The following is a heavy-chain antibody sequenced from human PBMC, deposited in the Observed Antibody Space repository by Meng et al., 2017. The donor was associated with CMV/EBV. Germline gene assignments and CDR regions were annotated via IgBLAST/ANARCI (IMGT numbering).Heavy chain of an antibody. V-gene: IGHV1-2*02. CDR2: INPNSGGT. CDR1: GYTFTGYY. CDR3: ARQHNSSSWIINWFDP. D-gene: IGHD6-13*01. J-gene: IGHJ5*02. Sequence: HGELGQSGDEVKKPGASGKVSCKASGYTFTGYYMHWVRQAPGQGLEWMGWINPNSGGTNYAQKFQGRVTMTRDTSISTAYMELSRLRSDDTAVYYCARQHNSSSWIINWFDPWGQGTLVTVSS.